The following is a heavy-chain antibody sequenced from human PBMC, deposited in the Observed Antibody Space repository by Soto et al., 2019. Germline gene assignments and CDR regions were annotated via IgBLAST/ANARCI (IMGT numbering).Heavy chain of an antibody. D-gene: IGHD6-13*01. V-gene: IGHV3-11*01. CDR2: ISSSGSTI. Sequence: GGAPTLSCAASGFTFSGYYMSWVRPAPGRGLEWVSYISSSGSTIYYADSVKGRFTISRDNAKNSLYLQMNSLRAEDTAVYYCASVREQQLTDAFDIWGQGTMVTVSS. CDR1: GFTFSGYY. J-gene: IGHJ3*02. CDR3: ASVREQQLTDAFDI.